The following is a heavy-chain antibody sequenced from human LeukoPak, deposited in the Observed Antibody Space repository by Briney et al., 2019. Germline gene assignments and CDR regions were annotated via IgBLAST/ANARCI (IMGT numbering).Heavy chain of an antibody. CDR2: IYHSGST. J-gene: IGHJ4*02. D-gene: IGHD3-22*01. CDR1: GVSISSGGYY. V-gene: IGHV4-30-2*01. CDR3: AREHGPGSGYYDSSGKFDY. Sequence: SQTLSLTCTVSGVSISSGGYYWSWIRQPPGKGLEWIGYIYHSGSTYYNPSLKSRVTISVDRSKNQFSLKLSSVTAADTAVYYCAREHGPGSGYYDSSGKFDYWGQGTLVTVSS.